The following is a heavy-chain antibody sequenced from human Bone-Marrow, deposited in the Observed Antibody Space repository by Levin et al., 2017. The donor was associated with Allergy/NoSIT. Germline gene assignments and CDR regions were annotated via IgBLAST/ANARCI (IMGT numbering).Heavy chain of an antibody. Sequence: GGSLRLSCVASGFSFDTYWMHWVRQAPGEGLVWVSRIKPDGTITNYADSVKGRLIIFRDNTKHTLFLQMSSLLAEDTACYFCARGGDTVVTRGAVVDRWGQGTLVTVSS. CDR2: IKPDGTIT. D-gene: IGHD4-23*01. J-gene: IGHJ5*02. V-gene: IGHV3-74*01. CDR1: GFSFDTYW. CDR3: ARGGDTVVTRGAVVDR.